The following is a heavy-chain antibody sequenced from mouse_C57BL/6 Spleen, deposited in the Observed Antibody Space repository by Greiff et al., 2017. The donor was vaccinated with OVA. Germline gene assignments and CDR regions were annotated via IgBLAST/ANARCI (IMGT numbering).Heavy chain of an antibody. J-gene: IGHJ2*01. CDR1: GYSFTSYY. CDR3: ARGYYGSSWFDY. Sequence: QVQLKQSGPELVKPGASVKISCKASGYSFTSYYIHWVKQRPGQGLEWIGWIYPGSGNTKYNEKFKGKATLTADTSSSTAYMQLSSLTSEDSAVYYCARGYYGSSWFDYWGQGTTLTVSS. CDR2: IYPGSGNT. V-gene: IGHV1-66*01. D-gene: IGHD1-1*01.